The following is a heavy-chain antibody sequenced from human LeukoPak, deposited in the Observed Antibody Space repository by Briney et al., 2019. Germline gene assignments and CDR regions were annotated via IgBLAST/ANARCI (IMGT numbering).Heavy chain of an antibody. V-gene: IGHV1-2*02. Sequence: ASVKVSCQASEYTFAGNYIHWVRQAPGHGLEWMGWINPNTGATNSAQTFQGRVTLTRDTSISTAYMELRGLMSNDTAVYYCARDRPPTGNFYFDYWGQGTLVTVSS. J-gene: IGHJ4*02. CDR3: ARDRPPTGNFYFDY. CDR2: INPNTGAT. D-gene: IGHD1-1*01. CDR1: EYTFAGNY.